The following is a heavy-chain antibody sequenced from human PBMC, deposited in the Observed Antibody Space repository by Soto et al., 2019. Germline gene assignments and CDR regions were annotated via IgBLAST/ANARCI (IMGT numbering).Heavy chain of an antibody. CDR1: GGSISSYY. J-gene: IGHJ5*01. Sequence: SETLSLTCTVSGGSISSYYWSWIRQHPGKGLEWIGYIYYSGSTYYNPSLKSRVTISVDTSKNQFSLKLSSVTAADTAVYYCARQSYTSMVRFYWFDSWGQGTLVTGSA. D-gene: IGHD5-18*01. CDR3: ARQSYTSMVRFYWFDS. V-gene: IGHV4-59*06. CDR2: IYYSGST.